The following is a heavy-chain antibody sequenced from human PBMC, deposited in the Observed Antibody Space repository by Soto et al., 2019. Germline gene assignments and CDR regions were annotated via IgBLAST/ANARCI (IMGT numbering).Heavy chain of an antibody. Sequence: GGSLRLSCAASGFTFSDYYMSWIRQAPGKGLEWVSYISSSGSTIYYADSVKGRFTIPRANPKTSLSLQMSRLRAEDTAVYYCAREGGDIAAAGLFDYWGQGTLVTVSS. J-gene: IGHJ4*02. CDR2: ISSSGSTI. CDR3: AREGGDIAAAGLFDY. D-gene: IGHD6-13*01. V-gene: IGHV3-11*01. CDR1: GFTFSDYY.